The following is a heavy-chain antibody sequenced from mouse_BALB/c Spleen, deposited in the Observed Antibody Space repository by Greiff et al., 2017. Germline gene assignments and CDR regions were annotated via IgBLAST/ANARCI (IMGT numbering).Heavy chain of an antibody. CDR1: GYTFTSYD. CDR2: IYPGDGST. CDR3: ARGGYGSSPAWFAY. V-gene: IGHV1S56*01. Sequence: QVQLQQSGPELVKPGASVKISCKASGYTFTSYDINWVKQRPGQGLEWIGWIYPGDGSTKYNEKFKGKATLTADKSSSTAYMQLSSLTSENSAVYFCARGGYGSSPAWFAYWGQGTLVTVSA. J-gene: IGHJ3*01. D-gene: IGHD1-1*01.